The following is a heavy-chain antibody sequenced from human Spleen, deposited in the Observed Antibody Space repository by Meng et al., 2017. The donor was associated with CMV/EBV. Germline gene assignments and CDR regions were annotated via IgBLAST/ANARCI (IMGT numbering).Heavy chain of an antibody. CDR3: ARDLGTNYYGMDV. J-gene: IGHJ6*02. CDR2: ISANNGNT. CDR1: GYTFTSYG. Sequence: GESLKISCKASGYTFTSYGISWVRQAPGQGVEWMGWISANNGNTNYAQKLQGRVTITADKSTSTAYMELSSLRSEDTAVYYCARDLGTNYYGMDVWGQGTTVTVSS. V-gene: IGHV1-18*01.